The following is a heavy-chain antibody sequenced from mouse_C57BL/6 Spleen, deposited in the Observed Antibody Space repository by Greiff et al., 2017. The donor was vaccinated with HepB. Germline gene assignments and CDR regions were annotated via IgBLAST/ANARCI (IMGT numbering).Heavy chain of an antibody. CDR2: ISSGGDYI. D-gene: IGHD1-1*01. CDR3: TLSSYVWYFDV. V-gene: IGHV5-9-1*02. Sequence: EVQVVESGAGLVKPGGSLKLSCAASGFTFSSYAMSWVRQTPEKRLEWVAYISSGGDYIDYADTVKGRFTIARDNARNTLYLQMSRLKSEDTAMYYCTLSSYVWYFDVWGTGTTVTVAS. J-gene: IGHJ1*03. CDR1: GFTFSSYA.